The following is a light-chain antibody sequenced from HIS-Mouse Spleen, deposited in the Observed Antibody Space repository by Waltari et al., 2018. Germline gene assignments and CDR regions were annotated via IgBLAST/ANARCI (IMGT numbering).Light chain of an antibody. V-gene: IGLV1-47*01. CDR2: RNN. CDR3: AAWDDSLSGPV. CDR1: SSNSGSNY. Sequence: QSVLTQPPSASGTPGQRVTISCSGSSSNSGSNYVYWYQQLLGTAPKLLIYRNNQRPSGVPDRFSGSKSGTSASLAISGLRSEDEADYYCAAWDDSLSGPVFGGGTKLTVL. J-gene: IGLJ3*02.